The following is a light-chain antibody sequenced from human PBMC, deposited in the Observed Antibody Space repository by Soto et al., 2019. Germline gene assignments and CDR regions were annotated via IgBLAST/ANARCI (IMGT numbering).Light chain of an antibody. J-gene: IGKJ4*01. CDR2: AAS. V-gene: IGKV1-39*01. CDR1: PSISTW. CDR3: QQSYSLPLT. Sequence: DIQMTQSPSTLSASIGDRVTVTCRASPSISTWLAWYQQKPGKAPKLLIYAASSLHSGVPSRFSGSGSGTDFTLTISSLQPEDFATYSCQQSYSLPLTFGGGTKVDVK.